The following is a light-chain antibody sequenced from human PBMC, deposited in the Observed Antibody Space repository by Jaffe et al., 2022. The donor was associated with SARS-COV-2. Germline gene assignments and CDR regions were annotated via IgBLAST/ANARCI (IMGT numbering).Light chain of an antibody. J-gene: IGLJ3*02. V-gene: IGLV1-51*02. CDR3: ATWDSSLSAAV. CDR2: ENS. Sequence: QTVLTQAPSVSAAPGQKVTISCSGGSSNIGRNYVSWYQQLPGTAPQLLIYENSNRPSGVPDRFSGSRSGTSATLGITGLQTGDEADYYCATWDSSLSAAVFGGGTKLTVL. CDR1: SSNIGRNY.